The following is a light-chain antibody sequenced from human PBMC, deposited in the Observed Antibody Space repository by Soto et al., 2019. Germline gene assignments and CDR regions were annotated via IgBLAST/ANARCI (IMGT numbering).Light chain of an antibody. J-gene: IGKJ1*01. CDR2: GAS. CDR1: QSITNW. Sequence: TQSPSTLSASVGDRVTITCRASQSITNWLVWYQQKPGQAPRLLIYGASSRATGIPDRFSGSGSGTDFILTISRLEPDDFAVYYCQQYGRSPRTFGQGTKVDIK. CDR3: QQYGRSPRT. V-gene: IGKV3-20*01.